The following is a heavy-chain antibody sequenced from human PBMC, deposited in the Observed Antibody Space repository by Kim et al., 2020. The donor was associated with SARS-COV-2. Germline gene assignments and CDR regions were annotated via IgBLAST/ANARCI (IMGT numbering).Heavy chain of an antibody. Sequence: EKYYVDPVKGRFTTARDNAKNSLYLQMNSLRAEDTAVYYCARAFSGGRFDYWGQGILVIVSS. V-gene: IGHV3-7*03. J-gene: IGHJ4*02. D-gene: IGHD6-19*01. CDR3: ARAFSGGRFDY. CDR2: EK.